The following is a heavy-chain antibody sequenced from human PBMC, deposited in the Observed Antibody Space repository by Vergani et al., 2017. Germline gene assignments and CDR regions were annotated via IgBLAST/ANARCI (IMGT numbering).Heavy chain of an antibody. CDR1: GGSISGTNW. J-gene: IGHJ4*02. CDR3: ASNGYYCLDY. V-gene: IGHV4-4*03. CDR2: IYHTGST. Sequence: QVQLPESGPGLVKTPGTLSLTCAVSGGSISGTNWWSWVRQSPGKGLEWIGEIYHTGSTNYNPSLKSRVTISVDKSKNQFSLKLSSVTAADTAVYYCASNGYYCLDYWGRGTLVTVSS. D-gene: IGHD3-22*01.